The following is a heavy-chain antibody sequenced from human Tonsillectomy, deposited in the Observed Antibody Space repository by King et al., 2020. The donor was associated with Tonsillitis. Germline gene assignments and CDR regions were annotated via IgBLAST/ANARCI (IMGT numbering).Heavy chain of an antibody. V-gene: IGHV3-21*01. CDR2: ISSSSTYI. D-gene: IGHD4-17*01. CDR1: GFTFSSYN. CDR3: ARGTTTATPLYYFDY. J-gene: IGHJ4*02. Sequence: VQLVESGGGLVNPGGSLRLSCAASGFTFSSYNMNWVRQAPGKGLEWVSSISSSSTYINYADSMKGRFTISRDNAKNSLYLQMNSLRAEDTAVYYCARGTTTATPLYYFDYWGQGTLVTVSS.